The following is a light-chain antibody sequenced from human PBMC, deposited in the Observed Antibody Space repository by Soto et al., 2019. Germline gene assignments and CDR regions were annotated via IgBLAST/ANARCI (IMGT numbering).Light chain of an antibody. CDR3: QQYNSYPWT. CDR1: QSISSW. CDR2: KAS. V-gene: IGKV1-5*03. Sequence: DIQMTQYPSTLSASVGDRVTITCRASQSISSWLAWYQQKPGKAPKLLIYKASSLESGVPSRFSGSGAGTEFTLTISSLQPDDFATYYCQQYNSYPWTFGQGTKVELK. J-gene: IGKJ1*01.